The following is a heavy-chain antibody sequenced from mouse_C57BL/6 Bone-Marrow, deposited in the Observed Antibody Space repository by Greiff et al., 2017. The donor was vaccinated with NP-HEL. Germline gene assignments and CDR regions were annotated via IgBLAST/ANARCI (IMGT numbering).Heavy chain of an antibody. V-gene: IGHV1-26*01. CDR1: GYTFTDYY. J-gene: IGHJ4*01. D-gene: IGHD2-4*01. CDR2: INPNNGGT. Sequence: VQLQQSGPELVKPGASVKISCKASGYTFTDYYMNWVKQSHGKSLEWIGDINPNNGGTSYNQKFKGKATLTVDKSSSTAYMELRSLTSEDSAVYYCARSDDYAMDYWGQGTSVTVSS. CDR3: ARSDDYAMDY.